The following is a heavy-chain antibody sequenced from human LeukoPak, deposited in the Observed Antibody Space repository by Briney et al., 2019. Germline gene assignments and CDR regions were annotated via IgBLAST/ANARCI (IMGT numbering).Heavy chain of an antibody. D-gene: IGHD3-10*01. V-gene: IGHV3-23*01. CDR3: AKDLTVPRITMVRGVMPA. J-gene: IGHJ5*02. Sequence: GGSLRLSCAASGFTFSNYWMSWVRQAPGKGLEWVSAISGSGGSTYYADSVKGRFTISRDNSKNTLYLQMNSLRAEDTAVYYCAKDLTVPRITMVRGVMPAWGQGTLVTVSS. CDR2: ISGSGGST. CDR1: GFTFSNYW.